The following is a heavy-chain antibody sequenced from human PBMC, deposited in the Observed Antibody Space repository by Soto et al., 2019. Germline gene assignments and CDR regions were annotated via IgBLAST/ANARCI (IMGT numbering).Heavy chain of an antibody. D-gene: IGHD3-22*01. J-gene: IGHJ4*01. Sequence: PGGPLRLSCAASGFTFSNAWINGVRQAPGKGLEWVGRIKSKTDGGTTYYAAPVKGRFAISRDDSNNMVYLQMNSLKIEDTVVYYCTTDSYSTIIIVRFDYWGHGTLVTVSS. CDR1: GFTFSNAW. CDR3: TTDSYSTIIIVRFDY. V-gene: IGHV3-15*07. CDR2: IKSKTDGGTT.